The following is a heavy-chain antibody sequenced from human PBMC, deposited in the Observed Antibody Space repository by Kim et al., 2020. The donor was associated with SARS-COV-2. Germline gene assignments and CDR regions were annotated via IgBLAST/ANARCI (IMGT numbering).Heavy chain of an antibody. V-gene: IGHV4-34*01. J-gene: IGHJ6*01. Sequence: SETLSLTCAVYGGSFSGYYWSWIRQPPGKGLEWIGEINHSGSTNYNPSLKSRVTISVDTSKNQFSLKLSSVTAADTAVYYCASLPTYYDFWSGKPHNYY. CDR1: GGSFSGYY. D-gene: IGHD3-3*01. CDR3: ASLPTYYDFWSGKPHNYY. CDR2: INHSGST.